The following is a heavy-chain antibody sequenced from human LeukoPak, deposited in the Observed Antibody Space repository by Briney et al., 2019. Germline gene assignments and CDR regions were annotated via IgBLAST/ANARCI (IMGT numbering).Heavy chain of an antibody. CDR1: GGSISSYY. Sequence: NTSETLSLTCTVSGGSISSYYWSWIRQPPGKGLEWIGYIYYSGSTNYNPSLKSRVTISVDTSKNQFSLKLSSVTAADTAVYYCARDPARTIWGQGTLVTVSS. J-gene: IGHJ4*02. D-gene: IGHD1-1*01. V-gene: IGHV4-59*01. CDR2: IYYSGST. CDR3: ARDPARTI.